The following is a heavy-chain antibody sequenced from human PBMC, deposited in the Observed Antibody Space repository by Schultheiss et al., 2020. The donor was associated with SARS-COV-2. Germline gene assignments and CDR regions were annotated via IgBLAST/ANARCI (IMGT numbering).Heavy chain of an antibody. J-gene: IGHJ4*02. CDR2: ISYDGSNK. CDR3: ARDRCGGDCLFDY. D-gene: IGHD2-21*02. V-gene: IGHV3-30*14. Sequence: GGSLRLSCAASGFTFSSYAMHWVRQAPGKGLEWVAVISYDGSNKYYADSVKGRFTISRDNSRNTLYLQMNSLRAEDTAVYYCARDRCGGDCLFDYWGQGTLVTVSS. CDR1: GFTFSSYA.